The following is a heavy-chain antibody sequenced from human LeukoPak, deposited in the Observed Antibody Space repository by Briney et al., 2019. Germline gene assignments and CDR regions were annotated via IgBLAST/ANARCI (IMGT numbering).Heavy chain of an antibody. J-gene: IGHJ4*02. Sequence: GRSLRLSCAASGFTFSSYAMHWVRQAPGKGLEWVAVISYDGSNKYYADSVKGRFTISRDNSKNTLYLQMNSLRAEDTAVYYCARGRGIVLGDYWGQGTLVTASS. CDR1: GFTFSSYA. CDR3: ARGRGIVLGDY. CDR2: ISYDGSNK. V-gene: IGHV3-30*01. D-gene: IGHD1-26*01.